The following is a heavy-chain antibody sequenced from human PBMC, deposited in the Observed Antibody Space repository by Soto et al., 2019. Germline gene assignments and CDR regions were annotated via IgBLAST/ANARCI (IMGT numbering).Heavy chain of an antibody. J-gene: IGHJ4*02. D-gene: IGHD2-2*01. CDR2: ISPSSTYI. CDR3: ARVGGGVVVVPGANRGDF. CDR1: GFTFSTYS. V-gene: IGHV3-21*01. Sequence: GSLRLSCAASGFTFSTYSMSWVRQAPGKGLEWVSSISPSSTYIHYADSVKGRFTISRDNAEKSLYLQMNSLRAEDTAVYYCARVGGGVVVVPGANRGDFWGQGTLVTVSS.